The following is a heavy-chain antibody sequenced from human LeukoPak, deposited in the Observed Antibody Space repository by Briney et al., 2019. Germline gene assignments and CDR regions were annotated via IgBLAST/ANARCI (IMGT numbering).Heavy chain of an antibody. CDR3: ARDRVTMIRGVRILDYYYYYMDV. V-gene: IGHV3-7*01. Sequence: GGSLRLSCAASGFTFSNYAMSWVRQAPGKGLEWVANIKQDGSEKYFVGYVKGRFTISRDNAKNSLYLQMNSLRVEDTAVYYCARDRVTMIRGVRILDYYYYYMDVWGKGTTVTISS. CDR2: IKQDGSEK. D-gene: IGHD3-10*01. CDR1: GFTFSNYA. J-gene: IGHJ6*03.